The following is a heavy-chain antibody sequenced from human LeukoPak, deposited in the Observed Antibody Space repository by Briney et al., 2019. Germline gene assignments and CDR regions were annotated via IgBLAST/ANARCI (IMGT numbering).Heavy chain of an antibody. Sequence: GGSLKLSCAASGFAFSTYAMSWVRQAPGKGLQWVSVINDSGGSTYYADSVKGRFTISRDNSKNTLCLQMNSLRAEDTAVYYCARIKIAAAGTYYFDYWGQGTLVTVSS. J-gene: IGHJ4*02. CDR2: INDSGGST. CDR3: ARIKIAAAGTYYFDY. D-gene: IGHD6-13*01. CDR1: GFAFSTYA. V-gene: IGHV3-23*01.